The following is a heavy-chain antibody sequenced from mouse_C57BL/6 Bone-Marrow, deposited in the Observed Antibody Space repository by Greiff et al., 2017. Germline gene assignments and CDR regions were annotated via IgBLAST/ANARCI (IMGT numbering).Heavy chain of an antibody. CDR2: IYWDDDK. Sequence: QVQLKEPGPGILQSSQTLSLTCSFSGFSLSTSGMGVSWIRQPSGKGLEWLAHIYWDDDKRYHPSLKSRLTISKDTSRNQVVLKITIVDTADTATYYCARRAPYDYWYCDVWGTGTTVTVSS. CDR1: GFSLSTSGMG. D-gene: IGHD2-3*01. J-gene: IGHJ1*03. CDR3: ARRAPYDYWYCDV. V-gene: IGHV8-12*01.